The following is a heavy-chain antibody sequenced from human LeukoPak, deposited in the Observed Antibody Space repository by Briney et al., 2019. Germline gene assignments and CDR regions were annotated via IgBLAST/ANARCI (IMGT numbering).Heavy chain of an antibody. D-gene: IGHD4-23*01. V-gene: IGHV3-33*08. CDR3: ARDWKYGSNAPHDAFDI. Sequence: GGSLRLSCAASGFTFSSYAMSWVRQAPGKGLEWVANIWFDGSNKYYTDSVKGRFTISRDNSKNTLDLEMNSLRAEDTAMYYCARDWKYGSNAPHDAFDIWGQGTLVTVSS. CDR1: GFTFSSYA. CDR2: IWFDGSNK. J-gene: IGHJ3*02.